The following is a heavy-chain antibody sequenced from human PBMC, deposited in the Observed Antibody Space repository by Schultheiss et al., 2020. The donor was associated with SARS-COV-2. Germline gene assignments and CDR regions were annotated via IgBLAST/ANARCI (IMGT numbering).Heavy chain of an antibody. D-gene: IGHD3-22*01. CDR3: ARDRIRPKGDYYFEYYGMDV. V-gene: IGHV3-74*01. Sequence: GGSLRLSCAASGFTFSSYSMNWVRQAPGKGLVWVSRINSDGSSTSYADSVKGRFTISRDNAKNTLYLQMNSLRAEDTAVYYCARDRIRPKGDYYFEYYGMDVWGQGTTVTVS. J-gene: IGHJ6*02. CDR2: INSDGSST. CDR1: GFTFSSYS.